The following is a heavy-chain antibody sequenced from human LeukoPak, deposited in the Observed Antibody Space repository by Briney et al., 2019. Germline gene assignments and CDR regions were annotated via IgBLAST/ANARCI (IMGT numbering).Heavy chain of an antibody. D-gene: IGHD3-9*01. CDR3: ARLRYFDWLSYGEYYFDY. CDR1: GGSISSSSYY. Sequence: PSETLSLTCTVSGGSISSSSYYWGWIRQPPGKGLEWIGRIYYSGSTYYNPSLKSRVTISVDTSKNQFSLKLSSVTAADTAVYYCARLRYFDWLSYGEYYFDYWGQGTLVTVSS. V-gene: IGHV4-39*07. J-gene: IGHJ4*02. CDR2: IYYSGST.